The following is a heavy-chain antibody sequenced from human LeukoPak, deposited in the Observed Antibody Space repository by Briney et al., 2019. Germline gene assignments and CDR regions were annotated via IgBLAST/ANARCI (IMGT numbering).Heavy chain of an antibody. Sequence: SVKVSCKASGGTFSSYAISWVRQAPGQGLEWMGGIIPIFGTANYAQKFQGRVTITADESTSTAYMELSSLRSEDTAVYYCARGVHPLRLGAFDIWGQGTMVTVSS. V-gene: IGHV1-69*13. CDR1: GGTFSSYA. CDR2: IIPIFGTA. J-gene: IGHJ3*02. CDR3: ARGVHPLRLGAFDI. D-gene: IGHD6-19*01.